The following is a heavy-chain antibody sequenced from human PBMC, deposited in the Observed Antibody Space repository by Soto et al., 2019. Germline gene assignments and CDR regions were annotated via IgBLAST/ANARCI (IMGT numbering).Heavy chain of an antibody. CDR3: ARHQSHSSSYVDP. CDR1: GGSISSSSYY. D-gene: IGHD6-13*01. J-gene: IGHJ5*02. Sequence: SKTLSLTCSVSGGSISSSSYYWGWIRQPPGKGLEWIGSIYYSGSTYYNPSLKSRVTISVDTSKNQFSLKLSSVTAADTAVYYCARHQSHSSSYVDPWGQGTLVTVSS. V-gene: IGHV4-39*01. CDR2: IYYSGST.